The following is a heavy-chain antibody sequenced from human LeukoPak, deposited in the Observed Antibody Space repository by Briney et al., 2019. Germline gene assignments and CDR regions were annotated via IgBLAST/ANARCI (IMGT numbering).Heavy chain of an antibody. V-gene: IGHV6-1*01. CDR1: GESVSSNSAG. CDR2: TYYRSKWYN. D-gene: IGHD1-26*01. J-gene: IGHJ4*02. CDR3: AKGGGSLDY. Sequence: SQTLSLTCAISGESVSSNSAGWSWIRQSPSRGLEWLGRTYYRSKWYNDYAVSVKGRITINPDTSKNQFSLQLNSVTPEDTAVYYCAKGGGSLDYWGRGTLVTVSS.